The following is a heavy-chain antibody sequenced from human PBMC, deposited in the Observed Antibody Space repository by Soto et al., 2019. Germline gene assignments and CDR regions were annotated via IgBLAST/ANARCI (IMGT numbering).Heavy chain of an antibody. V-gene: IGHV3-30*03. Sequence: GGSLRLSCAASGFTFSSYGMHWVRQAPGKGLEWVAVISYDGSNKYYADSVKGRFTISRDNSKNTLYLQMNSLRAEDTAVYYCAILPGIAYYFDYWGQGTLVTVSS. J-gene: IGHJ4*02. CDR3: AILPGIAYYFDY. D-gene: IGHD6-13*01. CDR2: ISYDGSNK. CDR1: GFTFSSYG.